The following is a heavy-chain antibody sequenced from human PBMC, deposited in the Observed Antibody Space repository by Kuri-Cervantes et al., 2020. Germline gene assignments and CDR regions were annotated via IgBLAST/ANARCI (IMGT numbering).Heavy chain of an antibody. Sequence: SETLSLTCAVYGGSFSGYYWSWIRQPPGKGLEWIGEINHSGSTNYNPSLKSRVTTSVDTSKNQFSLKLSSVTAADTAVYYCARGDYGGNGWYFDLWGRGTLVTVSS. CDR1: GGSFSGYY. J-gene: IGHJ2*01. CDR2: INHSGST. V-gene: IGHV4-34*01. D-gene: IGHD4-23*01. CDR3: ARGDYGGNGWYFDL.